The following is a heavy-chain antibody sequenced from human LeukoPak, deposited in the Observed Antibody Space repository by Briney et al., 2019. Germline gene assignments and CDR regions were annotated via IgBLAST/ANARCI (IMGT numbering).Heavy chain of an antibody. CDR1: GGSISSSSYY. V-gene: IGHV4-61*02. J-gene: IGHJ6*03. Sequence: SSETVSLTCIVSGGSISSSSYYWSWIRQPAGKELEWIGRIYNSGSTHYNPSLKSRVTMSVDTSKNQFSLKLSSVTAADTAVYYCARFQYHFHYMDVWGKGTTVTVSS. CDR2: IYNSGST. CDR3: ARFQYHFHYMDV.